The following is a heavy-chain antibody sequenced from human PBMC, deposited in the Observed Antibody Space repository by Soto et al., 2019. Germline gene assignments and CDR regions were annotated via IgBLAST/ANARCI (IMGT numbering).Heavy chain of an antibody. J-gene: IGHJ5*02. CDR3: ARVAVAARPRWYNWFDP. Sequence: QEQLVQSGAGVKEPGASGKVSCKASGYTFPDYDFHWVRQATGQGLEWIGWMNPNSGETGYAQKFQGRVTMTRSASLSTAYLELSSLRSEDTAVYYCARVAVAARPRWYNWFDPWGQGTLVTVSS. CDR2: MNPNSGET. D-gene: IGHD2-15*01. CDR1: GYTFPDYD. V-gene: IGHV1-8*01.